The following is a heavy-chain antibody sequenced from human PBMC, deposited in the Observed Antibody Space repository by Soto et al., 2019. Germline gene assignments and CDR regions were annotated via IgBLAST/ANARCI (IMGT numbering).Heavy chain of an antibody. J-gene: IGHJ4*02. Sequence: QVQLQESGPGLVKPSETLSLTCTVSGGYISSYYWSWIRQPPGKGLEWIGYIYYSGSTNYNPSLNSRVTIAVDTSKNQFSLKLSSLTAAETAVYYCARLSRCSSTSCDFDCWGQGTLVTFSS. D-gene: IGHD2-2*01. CDR1: GGYISSYY. CDR2: IYYSGST. CDR3: ARLSRCSSTSCDFDC. V-gene: IGHV4-59*08.